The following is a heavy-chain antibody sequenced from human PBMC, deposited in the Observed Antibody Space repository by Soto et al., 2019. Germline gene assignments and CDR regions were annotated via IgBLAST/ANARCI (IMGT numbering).Heavy chain of an antibody. V-gene: IGHV4-34*01. Sequence: XETLSLACVVNGESFRGHFWSWIRQSPGKGLEWIGEINDSGSTNKNPSLKSRVSISVDSSKNQFSLNLRFLTAADTAVYFCARGRSYHGSGNYATDSHWFDDWGQGTLVTVSS. CDR3: ARGRSYHGSGNYATDSHWFDD. J-gene: IGHJ4*02. D-gene: IGHD3-10*01. CDR1: GESFRGHF. CDR2: INDSGST.